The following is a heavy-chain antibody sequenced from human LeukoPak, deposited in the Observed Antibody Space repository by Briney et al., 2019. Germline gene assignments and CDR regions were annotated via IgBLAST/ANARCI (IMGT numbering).Heavy chain of an antibody. CDR2: ISAYNGNT. V-gene: IGHV1-18*01. Sequence: GASVKVSCKASGYTFTSYGISWVRQAPGQGLEWMGWISAYNGNTNYAQKLQGRVTMTTDTSTSTAYMELRSLRSDDTAVYYCARDSYYDFWSGEVPPKYYGMDVWGQGTTVTVSS. D-gene: IGHD3-3*01. CDR3: ARDSYYDFWSGEVPPKYYGMDV. CDR1: GYTFTSYG. J-gene: IGHJ6*02.